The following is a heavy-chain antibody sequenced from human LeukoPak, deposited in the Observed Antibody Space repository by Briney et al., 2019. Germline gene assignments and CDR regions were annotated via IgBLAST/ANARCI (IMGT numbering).Heavy chain of an antibody. CDR3: ARSNHGCHDY. V-gene: IGHV3-74*01. D-gene: IGHD4-11*01. Sequence: PGGSLRLSCAVSGFTFSSYWMHWVRQAPGKGLVWVSRNGSSTPYADSVKGRFTISRDNAKNTLYLQMNSLRAEDTAVYYCARSNHGCHDYWGQGTLVTVSS. CDR2: NGSST. J-gene: IGHJ4*02. CDR1: GFTFSSYW.